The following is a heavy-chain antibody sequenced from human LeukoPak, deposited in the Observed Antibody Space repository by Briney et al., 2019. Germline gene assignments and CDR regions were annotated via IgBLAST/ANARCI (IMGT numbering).Heavy chain of an antibody. Sequence: GGSLRLSCAASGFAFNTYWMHWVRRAPGKGLEWVSNINSDGSRTTYADSVKGRFTISRDNAKNTLYLQMNRLRPEDTAVYYCARDRTYQFDQWGRGTLVTVSS. CDR3: ARDRTYQFDQ. J-gene: IGHJ4*02. D-gene: IGHD2-2*01. CDR2: INSDGSRT. V-gene: IGHV3-74*03. CDR1: GFAFNTYW.